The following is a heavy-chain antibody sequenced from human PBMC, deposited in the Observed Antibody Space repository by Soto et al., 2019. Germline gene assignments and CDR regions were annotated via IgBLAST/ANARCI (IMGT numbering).Heavy chain of an antibody. CDR2: INTDGSST. CDR3: VRAIAAADSA. V-gene: IGHV3-74*01. J-gene: IGHJ1*01. Sequence: EVQLVESGGGLVQPGGSLRLSCAASGFTFSNYWMHWVRQAPGKGLMWVSRINTDGSSTTYADSVKGRFAISRDNAKNTLYLQMNSLRAEDTAVYYCVRAIAAADSAWGQGTLVTVSS. D-gene: IGHD6-13*01. CDR1: GFTFSNYW.